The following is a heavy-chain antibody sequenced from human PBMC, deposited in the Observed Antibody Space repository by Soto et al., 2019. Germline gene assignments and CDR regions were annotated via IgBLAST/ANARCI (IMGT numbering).Heavy chain of an antibody. CDR1: GYSFTSYW. D-gene: IGHD6-13*01. J-gene: IGHJ6*02. Sequence: PGESLKISCKGSGYSFTSYWIGWVRQMPGKGLEWMGIIYPGDSDTRYSPSFQGQVTISADKSISTAYLQWSSLKASDTAMYYCARSAPHLYSISWSALQDVWGQGTTVTVSS. CDR3: ARSAPHLYSISWSALQDV. V-gene: IGHV5-51*01. CDR2: IYPGDSDT.